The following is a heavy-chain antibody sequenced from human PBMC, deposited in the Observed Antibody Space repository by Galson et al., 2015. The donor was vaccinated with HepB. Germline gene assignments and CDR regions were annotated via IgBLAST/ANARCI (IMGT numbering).Heavy chain of an antibody. J-gene: IGHJ4*02. CDR1: GFTFSSYA. Sequence: SLRLSCAASGFTFSSYAMSWVRQAPGKGLEWVSGISGSGGSTHYTDSVKGRFTISRDNSKNTLYLQMNSLRAEDTAVYYCAKVLEGIVVVPAAGDYWGQGTLVTVSS. CDR2: ISGSGGST. CDR3: AKVLEGIVVVPAAGDY. D-gene: IGHD2-2*01. V-gene: IGHV3-23*01.